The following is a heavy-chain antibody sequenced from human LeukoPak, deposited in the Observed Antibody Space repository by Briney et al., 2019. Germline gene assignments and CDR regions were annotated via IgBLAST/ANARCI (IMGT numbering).Heavy chain of an antibody. CDR2: IIPIFGTA. V-gene: IGHV1-69*06. D-gene: IGHD6-6*01. Sequence: GASVKVSCKASGGTFSSYAISWVRQAPGQGLEWMGGIIPIFGTANYAQKFQGRVTITADKSTSTAYMELSSLRSEDTAVYYCAGSSSSSAFNWLDPWGQGTLVTVSS. CDR3: AGSSSSSAFNWLDP. CDR1: GGTFSSYA. J-gene: IGHJ5*02.